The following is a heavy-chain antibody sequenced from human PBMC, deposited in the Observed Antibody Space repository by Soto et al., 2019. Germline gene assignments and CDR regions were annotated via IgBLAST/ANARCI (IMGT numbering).Heavy chain of an antibody. CDR2: ISYDGSNK. J-gene: IGHJ6*02. V-gene: IGHV3-30*18. D-gene: IGHD6-13*01. CDR1: GFTFSSYG. CDR3: AKTHFKAAAGGEGSYYGMDV. Sequence: QVQLVESGGGVVQPGRSLRLSCAASGFTFSSYGMHWVRQAPGKGLEWVAVISYDGSNKYYADSVKGRFTISRDNSKNTLYLQMNSRRAEDTAVYYCAKTHFKAAAGGEGSYYGMDVWGQGTTVTVSS.